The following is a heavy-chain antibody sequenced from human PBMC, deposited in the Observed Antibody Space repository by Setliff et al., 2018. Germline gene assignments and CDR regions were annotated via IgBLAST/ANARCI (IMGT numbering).Heavy chain of an antibody. V-gene: IGHV4-61*01. CDR2: IHYSGNT. J-gene: IGHJ4*02. Sequence: SETLSLTCTVSGGSISEPNYYWNWIRQPPGKGLEWLGYIHYSGNTNYNPSLKSRVTMSLDTSKNQFSLNLYSVTAADTAVYYCARAFDSSGYYGESHTHYFDNWGQGTLVTVSS. CDR3: ARAFDSSGYYGESHTHYFDN. CDR1: GGSISEPNYY. D-gene: IGHD3-22*01.